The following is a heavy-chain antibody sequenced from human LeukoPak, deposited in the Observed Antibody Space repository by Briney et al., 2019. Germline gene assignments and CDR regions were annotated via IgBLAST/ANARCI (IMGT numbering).Heavy chain of an antibody. CDR3: ARAGTYYFDTSGYLVY. V-gene: IGHV1-2*02. CDR1: GYTFTGYY. D-gene: IGHD3-22*01. J-gene: IGHJ4*02. Sequence: ASVKVSCKTSGYTFTGYYIHWVRQAPGQGLEWMGWINPNSGGTTYAQKFQGRVTMTRDTSISTAYMELSRLRSDDTAVYYCARAGTYYFDTSGYLVYWGQGTLVTVSS. CDR2: INPNSGGT.